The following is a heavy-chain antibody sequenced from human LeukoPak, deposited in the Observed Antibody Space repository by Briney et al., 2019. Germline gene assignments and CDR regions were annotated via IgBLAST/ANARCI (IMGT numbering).Heavy chain of an antibody. CDR1: GFTFGNYA. J-gene: IGHJ4*02. V-gene: IGHV3-23*01. CDR2: IGGGGGST. D-gene: IGHD6-19*01. CDR3: AKGRVSGWYLEY. Sequence: GGSLRLSCAASGFTFGNYAMTWVRQAPGEGLEWVSGIGGGGGSTSYADSVKGRFSISRDNSKNMMYLQMNSLRAEDTAVYYCAKGRVSGWYLEYWGQGTLVIASS.